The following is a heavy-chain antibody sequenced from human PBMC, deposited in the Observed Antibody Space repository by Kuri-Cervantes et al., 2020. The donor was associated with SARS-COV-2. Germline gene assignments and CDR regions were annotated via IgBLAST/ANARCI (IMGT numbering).Heavy chain of an antibody. Sequence: SVKVSCKASGGTFSSYAISWVRQAPGQGLEWMGGIIPIFGTANYAQKFQGRVTITADKSTSTAYMELSSLRSEDTAVYYCAKAKWQWLGSVDYWGQGTLVTVSS. V-gene: IGHV1-69*06. CDR2: IIPIFGTA. J-gene: IGHJ4*02. D-gene: IGHD6-19*01. CDR3: AKAKWQWLGSVDY. CDR1: GGTFSSYA.